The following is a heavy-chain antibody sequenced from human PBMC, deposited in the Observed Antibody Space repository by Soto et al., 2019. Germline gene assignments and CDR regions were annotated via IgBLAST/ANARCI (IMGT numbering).Heavy chain of an antibody. Sequence: GASVKVSCKASGYTFSDYDINWVRQATGQGLEWLGWMNPNSGNTGYVEKFQGRVTMTRNTSASTAYMELSSLRSEDTAVYYCAKFITMIVVVIGDAFDIWGQGTMVTVSS. D-gene: IGHD3-22*01. CDR2: MNPNSGNT. J-gene: IGHJ3*02. V-gene: IGHV1-8*01. CDR1: GYTFSDYD. CDR3: AKFITMIVVVIGDAFDI.